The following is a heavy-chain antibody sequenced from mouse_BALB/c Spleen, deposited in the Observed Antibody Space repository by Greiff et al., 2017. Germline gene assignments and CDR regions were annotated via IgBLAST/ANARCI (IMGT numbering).Heavy chain of an antibody. Sequence: EVMLVESGGGLVQPKGSLKLSCAASGFTFNTYAMNWVRQAPGKGLEWVARIRSKSNNYATYYADSVKDRFTISRDDSQSMLYLQMNNLKTEDTAMYYCVRHDYFDYWGQGTTLTVSS. CDR2: IRSKSNNYAT. D-gene: IGHD2-3*01. CDR1: GFTFNTYA. J-gene: IGHJ2*01. CDR3: VRHDYFDY. V-gene: IGHV10-1*02.